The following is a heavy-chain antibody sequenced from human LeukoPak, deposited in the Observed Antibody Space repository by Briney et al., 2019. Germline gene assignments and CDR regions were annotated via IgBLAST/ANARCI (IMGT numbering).Heavy chain of an antibody. D-gene: IGHD2-15*01. CDR2: ISGSGGST. J-gene: IGHJ4*02. CDR3: ASGTCSGGSCYFDY. Sequence: RGSLRLSCAASGLTFSSYAMSWVRQAPGKGLEWVSAISGSGGSTYYADSVKGRFTISRDNSKNTLYLQMNSLRAEDTAVYYCASGTCSGGSCYFDYWGQGTLVTVSS. V-gene: IGHV3-23*01. CDR1: GLTFSSYA.